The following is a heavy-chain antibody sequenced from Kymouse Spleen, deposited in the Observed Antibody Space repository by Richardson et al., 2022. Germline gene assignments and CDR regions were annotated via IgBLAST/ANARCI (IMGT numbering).Heavy chain of an antibody. CDR1: GGSISSYY. CDR3: ARLRFLEGMDV. J-gene: IGHJ6*02. D-gene: IGHD3-3*01. CDR2: IYYSGST. V-gene: IGHV4-59*01. Sequence: QVQLQESGPGLVKPSETLSLTCTVSGGSISSYYWSWIRQPPGKGLEWIGYIYYSGSTNYNPSLKSRVTISVDTSKNQFSLKLSSVTAADTAVYYCARLRFLEGMDVWGQGTTVTVSS.